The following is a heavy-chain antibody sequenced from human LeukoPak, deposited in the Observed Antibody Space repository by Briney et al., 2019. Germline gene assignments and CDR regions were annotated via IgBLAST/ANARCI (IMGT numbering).Heavy chain of an antibody. CDR1: GFTFSSYA. CDR3: AKDLSPYGGNSVTDY. Sequence: GGSLRLSCAASGFTFSSYAMSWVRQAPGKGLEWVSAISGSGGSTYYADSVKGRFTISRDNSKNTLYLQMNSLRAEDTAVYYCAKDLSPYGGNSVTDYRGQGTLVTVSS. V-gene: IGHV3-23*01. D-gene: IGHD4-23*01. J-gene: IGHJ4*02. CDR2: ISGSGGST.